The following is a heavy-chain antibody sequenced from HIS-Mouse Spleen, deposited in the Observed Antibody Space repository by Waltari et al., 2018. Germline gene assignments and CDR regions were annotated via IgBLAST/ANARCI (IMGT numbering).Heavy chain of an antibody. Sequence: QLQLQESGPGLVKPSAPLSLTCTVPGCPISRSHYHWGWIRQPPGKGLAWIGSIYYSGSTYYNPSLKSRVTISVDTSKNQFSLKLSSVTAADTAVYYCAREIPYSSSWYDWYFDLWGRGTLVTVSS. V-gene: IGHV4-39*07. CDR2: IYYSGST. CDR3: AREIPYSSSWYDWYFDL. CDR1: GCPISRSHYH. D-gene: IGHD6-13*01. J-gene: IGHJ2*01.